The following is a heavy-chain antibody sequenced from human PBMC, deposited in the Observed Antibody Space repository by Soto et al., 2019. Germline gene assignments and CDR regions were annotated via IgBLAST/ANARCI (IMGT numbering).Heavy chain of an antibody. V-gene: IGHV4-34*01. J-gene: IGHJ5*02. CDR3: ARYESIVVVPAAVRQNVWFDP. Sequence: PSETLSLTCAVYGGSFSGYYWSWIRQPPGKGLEWIGEINHSGSTNYNPSLKSRVTISVDTSKNQFSLKLSSVTAADTAVYYCARYESIVVVPAAVRQNVWFDPWGQGTLVTVSS. D-gene: IGHD2-2*01. CDR1: GGSFSGYY. CDR2: INHSGST.